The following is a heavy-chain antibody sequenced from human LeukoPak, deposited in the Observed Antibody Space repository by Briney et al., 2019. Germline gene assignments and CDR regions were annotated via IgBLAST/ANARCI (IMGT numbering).Heavy chain of an antibody. Sequence: GSSLRLSCAASGFTFSIYAMSWLRQSRGKGLQSVSPITSRGGSTWYVYSVKGRFTTTRDNSEHTLYLQMHSLRAEDTAVYYCARDRPNYYGSDGHYYRRDGDYWGRGTLVSVSS. CDR2: ITSRGGST. D-gene: IGHD3-22*01. V-gene: IGHV3-23*01. CDR3: ARDRPNYYGSDGHYYRRDGDY. CDR1: GFTFSIYA. J-gene: IGHJ4*02.